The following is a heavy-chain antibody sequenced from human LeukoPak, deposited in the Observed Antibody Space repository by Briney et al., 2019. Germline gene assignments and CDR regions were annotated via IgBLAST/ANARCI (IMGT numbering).Heavy chain of an antibody. CDR3: AEDPGPTGYCSGGSCYSDY. Sequence: PGGSLRLSCAASGFTFSSYAMSWVRQAPGKGLEWVSAISGSGGSTYYADSVKGRFTISRDNSKNTLYLQMNSLRAEDTAVYYCAEDPGPTGYCSGGSCYSDYWGQGTLVTVSS. J-gene: IGHJ4*02. CDR1: GFTFSSYA. V-gene: IGHV3-23*01. D-gene: IGHD2-15*01. CDR2: ISGSGGST.